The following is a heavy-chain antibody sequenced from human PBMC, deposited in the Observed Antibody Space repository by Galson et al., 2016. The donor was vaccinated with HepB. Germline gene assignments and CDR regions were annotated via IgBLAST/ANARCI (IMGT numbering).Heavy chain of an antibody. V-gene: IGHV4-39*07. CDR1: GGSISSRHYY. CDR3: ARTVGMTTIELNFDY. J-gene: IGHJ4*02. Sequence: SETLSLTCTVSGGSISSRHYYWGWIRQPPGKGLEWIGSVYYSGIGYSNPSLETRVTISVDTSENQFSLRLSSVTAADTAMYYCARTVGMTTIELNFDYWGRGILVTVSS. D-gene: IGHD5-24*01. CDR2: VYYSGIG.